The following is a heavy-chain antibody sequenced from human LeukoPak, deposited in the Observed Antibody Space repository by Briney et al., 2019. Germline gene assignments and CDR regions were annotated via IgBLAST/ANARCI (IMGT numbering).Heavy chain of an antibody. Sequence: GGSLRLSCAASGFTFDDYVMHWVRQAPGKGLEWVAFIRYDGSNKYYADSVKGRFTISRDNSKNTLYLQMNSLRADDTAVYYCAKDTLWFGEYEGYYFDYWGQGTLVTVSS. CDR2: IRYDGSNK. CDR3: AKDTLWFGEYEGYYFDY. V-gene: IGHV3-30*02. D-gene: IGHD3-10*01. CDR1: GFTFDDYV. J-gene: IGHJ4*02.